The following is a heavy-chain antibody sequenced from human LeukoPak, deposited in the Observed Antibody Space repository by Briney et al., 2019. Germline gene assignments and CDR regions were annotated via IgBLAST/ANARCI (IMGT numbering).Heavy chain of an antibody. D-gene: IGHD3-10*01. J-gene: IGHJ6*02. CDR1: GGSISSYY. CDR3: ARDSGWFGGRYYYYGMDV. CDR2: IYYSGST. Sequence: SETLSLTCTVSGGSISSYYWSWIRQPPGKGLEWIGYIYYSGSTNYNPSLKSRVTISVDTSKNQFSLKLSSVTAADTAVYYCARDSGWFGGRYYYYGMDVWGQGTTVTVSS. V-gene: IGHV4-59*01.